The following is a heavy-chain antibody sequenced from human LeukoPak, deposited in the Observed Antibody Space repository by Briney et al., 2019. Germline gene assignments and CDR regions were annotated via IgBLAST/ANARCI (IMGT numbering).Heavy chain of an antibody. D-gene: IGHD6-19*01. Sequence: ASVKVSCKASGYTFTRYGISWVRQAPGQGLEWMGWISAYNGNTNYAQKLQGRVTMTTDTSTSTAYMALRSLRSDDTAVYYCARDTEPGIAVAGTSYWGQGTLVTVSS. CDR3: ARDTEPGIAVAGTSY. CDR1: GYTFTRYG. J-gene: IGHJ4*02. CDR2: ISAYNGNT. V-gene: IGHV1-18*01.